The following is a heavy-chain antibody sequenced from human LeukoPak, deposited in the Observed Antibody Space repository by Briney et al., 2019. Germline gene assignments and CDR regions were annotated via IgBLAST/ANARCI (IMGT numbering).Heavy chain of an antibody. CDR2: INHSGST. CDR1: GGSFSGYY. Sequence: SETLSLTCAVYGGSFSGYYWSWIRQPPGKGLEWIGEINHSGSTNYNPSLKSRVTISVDTSKNQFSLKLSSVTAADTAVYYCARGVSRYYYGSGSALGPWGQGTLVTVSS. D-gene: IGHD3-10*01. CDR3: ARGVSRYYYGSGSALGP. V-gene: IGHV4-34*01. J-gene: IGHJ5*02.